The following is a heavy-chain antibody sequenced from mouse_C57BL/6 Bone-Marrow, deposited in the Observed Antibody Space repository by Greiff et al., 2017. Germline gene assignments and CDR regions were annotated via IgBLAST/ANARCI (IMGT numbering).Heavy chain of an antibody. CDR2: ISSGGSYT. D-gene: IGHD2-4*01. Sequence: DVKLVESGGDLVKPGGSLKLSCAASGFTFSSYGMSWVRQTPDKRLEWVATISSGGSYTYYPDSVKGRFTISRDNAKNTLYLQMSSLKSEDTAMYYCERRDDYDDYYAMDYWGQGTSVTVSS. V-gene: IGHV5-6*02. J-gene: IGHJ4*01. CDR3: ERRDDYDDYYAMDY. CDR1: GFTFSSYG.